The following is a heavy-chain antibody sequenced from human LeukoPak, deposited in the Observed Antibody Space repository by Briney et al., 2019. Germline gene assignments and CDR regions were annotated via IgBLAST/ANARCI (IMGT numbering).Heavy chain of an antibody. CDR2: ISYDGSNK. D-gene: IGHD3-3*01. CDR3: AKDLSNYDFWSGYHLDY. V-gene: IGHV3-30*18. CDR1: GFTFSSYG. J-gene: IGHJ4*02. Sequence: GGSLRVSCAASGFTFSSYGMHWVRQAPGNGLEWVAVISYDGSNKYYADSVKGRFTISRDNSKNTLYLQMNSLRAEDTAVYYCAKDLSNYDFWSGYHLDYWGQGTLVTVSS.